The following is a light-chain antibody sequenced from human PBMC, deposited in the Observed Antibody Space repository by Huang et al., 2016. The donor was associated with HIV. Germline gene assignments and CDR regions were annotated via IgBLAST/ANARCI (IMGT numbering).Light chain of an antibody. CDR3: MQSLQTPPT. CDR1: ESLLYTNGFRY. V-gene: IGKV2-28*01. J-gene: IGKJ1*01. Sequence: DIVMSQSPLSLTVTPGEPASISCKSNESLLYTNGFRYLNWYLQKPGLSPHLLLYLCRNRASGVPDRFSGSGTGIEFTLTISRVEADDVGVYYCMQSLQTPPTFGQGTKVEI. CDR2: LCR.